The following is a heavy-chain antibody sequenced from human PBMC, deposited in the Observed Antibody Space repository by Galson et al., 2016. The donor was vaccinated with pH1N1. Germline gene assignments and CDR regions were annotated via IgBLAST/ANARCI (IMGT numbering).Heavy chain of an antibody. V-gene: IGHV5-51*01. CDR1: GYSFSNYW. CDR2: IYLGGSLI. D-gene: IGHD4-17*01. Sequence: SGAEVKKPGESLKISCKGSGYSFSNYWIGWVRQMPGKGLEWMGIIYLGGSLIRYRPSFQGQVTISADKSVNIVYLEWVSLKASDTAMYYCARQNDYGDYRGDAFDIWGQGTMVTVSS. CDR3: ARQNDYGDYRGDAFDI. J-gene: IGHJ3*02.